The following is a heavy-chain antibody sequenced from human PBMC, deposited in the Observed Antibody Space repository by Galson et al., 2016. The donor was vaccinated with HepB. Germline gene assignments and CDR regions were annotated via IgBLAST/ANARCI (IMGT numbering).Heavy chain of an antibody. CDR3: ARDAPEDGTEIDS. J-gene: IGHJ4*02. V-gene: IGHV6-1*01. D-gene: IGHD6-19*01. CDR1: GDSVSSNSAA. Sequence: CAISGDSVSSNSAAWNWIRQSPSRGLEWLGRTYYRYKWDYNYAVSVKGRITNNPDTSKNQFSLQLNSVTTEDTAADYCARDAPEDGTEIDSWGQGTLVTVSS. CDR2: TYYRYKWDY.